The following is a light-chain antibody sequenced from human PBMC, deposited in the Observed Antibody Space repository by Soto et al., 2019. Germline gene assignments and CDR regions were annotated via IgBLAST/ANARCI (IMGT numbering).Light chain of an antibody. Sequence: DIQMTQSPSSLSASVVDRVTITCRASQSISSYLNWYQQKPGKAPKLLIYAASSLQSGVPSRFSGSGSGTDFTLTISSLQPEDFATYYCQQSYSTPSHFGGGTKVDIK. CDR1: QSISSY. CDR2: AAS. J-gene: IGKJ4*01. V-gene: IGKV1-39*01. CDR3: QQSYSTPSH.